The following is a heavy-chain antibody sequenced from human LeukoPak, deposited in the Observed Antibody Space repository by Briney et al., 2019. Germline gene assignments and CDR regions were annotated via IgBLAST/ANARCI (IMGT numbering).Heavy chain of an antibody. Sequence: GASVKVSCKASGGTFSSYAISWVRQAPGQGLEWIGGIIPIFGTANYAQKFQGRVTITTDESTSTAYMELSSLRSEDTAVYYCARANPVGSGGYYFHLVYWGQGTLVTVSS. CDR1: GGTFSSYA. CDR3: ARANPVGSGGYYFHLVY. CDR2: IIPIFGTA. J-gene: IGHJ4*02. V-gene: IGHV1-69*05. D-gene: IGHD3-22*01.